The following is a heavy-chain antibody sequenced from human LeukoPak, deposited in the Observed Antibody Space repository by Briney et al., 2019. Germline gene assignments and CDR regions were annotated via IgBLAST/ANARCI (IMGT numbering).Heavy chain of an antibody. Sequence: PGGSLRLSCAASGFTFSSYAMHWVRQAPGKGLEWVAVISYDGSNKYYADSVKGRFTISRDNSKNTLYLQMNSLRAEDTAVYYCARASPRGYSYGHLDYWGQGTLVTVSS. CDR2: ISYDGSNK. D-gene: IGHD5-18*01. CDR3: ARASPRGYSYGHLDY. J-gene: IGHJ4*02. CDR1: GFTFSSYA. V-gene: IGHV3-30*04.